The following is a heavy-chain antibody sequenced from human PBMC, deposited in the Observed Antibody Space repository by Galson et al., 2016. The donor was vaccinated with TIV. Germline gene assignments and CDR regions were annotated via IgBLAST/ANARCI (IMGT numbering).Heavy chain of an antibody. CDR2: ISYDGNYK. Sequence: LQCVAIISYDGNYKYYADSVKGRFTISRDNSKNTVFLQINSLRVEDTAVYYCATSTMPNLGDYWGQGTLVTVSS. CDR3: ATSTMPNLGDY. J-gene: IGHJ4*02. D-gene: IGHD7-27*01. V-gene: IGHV3-30*14.